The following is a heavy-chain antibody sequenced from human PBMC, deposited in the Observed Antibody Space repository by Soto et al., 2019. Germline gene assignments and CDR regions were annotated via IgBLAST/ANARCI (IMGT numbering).Heavy chain of an antibody. CDR2: IIPIFGTA. V-gene: IGHV1-69*01. D-gene: IGHD3-22*01. CDR3: ARGWGYDSTDYYYAY. Sequence: QVQLVQSGAEVRKPGSSVKVSCKASGGTFSRHAISWVRQAPGQGLEWMGGIIPIFGTANNAQKFQGRVTIIADESTSTVYMELRSLRSEDTAIYYCARGWGYDSTDYYYAYWGQGTLVIVSS. J-gene: IGHJ4*02. CDR1: GGTFSRHA.